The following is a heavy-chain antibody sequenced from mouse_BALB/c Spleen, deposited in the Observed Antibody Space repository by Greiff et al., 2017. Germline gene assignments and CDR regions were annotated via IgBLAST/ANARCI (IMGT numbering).Heavy chain of an antibody. CDR2: ISDGGSYT. Sequence: EVQLVESGGGLVKPGGSLKLSCAASGFTFSDYYMYWVRQTPEKRLEWVATISDGGSYTYYPDSVKGRFTISRDNARNILYLQMSSLRSEDTAMYYCARGRREDYDVAWFAYWGQGTLVTVSA. D-gene: IGHD2-4*01. J-gene: IGHJ3*01. V-gene: IGHV5-4*02. CDR3: ARGRREDYDVAWFAY. CDR1: GFTFSDYY.